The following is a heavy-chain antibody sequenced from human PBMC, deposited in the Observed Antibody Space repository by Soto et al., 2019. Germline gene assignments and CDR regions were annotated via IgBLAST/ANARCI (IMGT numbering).Heavy chain of an antibody. Sequence: GGSLRLSCAASGFTFSSYGMHWVRQAPGKGLEWVAVIWYDGSNKYYADSVKGRFTISRDNSKNTLYLQMNSLRAEDTAVYYCARELLWFGELFPPEYYYYGMDVWGQGXTVTVSS. CDR1: GFTFSSYG. CDR2: IWYDGSNK. CDR3: ARELLWFGELFPPEYYYYGMDV. V-gene: IGHV3-33*01. D-gene: IGHD3-10*01. J-gene: IGHJ6*02.